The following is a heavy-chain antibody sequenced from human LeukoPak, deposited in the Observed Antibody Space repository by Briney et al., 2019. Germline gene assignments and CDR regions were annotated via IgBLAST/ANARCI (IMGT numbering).Heavy chain of an antibody. Sequence: PGGSLRLSCAASGFTFSSYWMAWVRQAPGKGLEWVANIKQAGSEKNYVDSVKGRFTISGDNAKNSLYLQMNSLRAEDTAVYYCASAGLGNYGRFYFDYWGQATLVTVS. CDR2: IKQAGSEK. CDR1: GFTFSSYW. V-gene: IGHV3-7*01. D-gene: IGHD3-10*01. CDR3: ASAGLGNYGRFYFDY. J-gene: IGHJ4*02.